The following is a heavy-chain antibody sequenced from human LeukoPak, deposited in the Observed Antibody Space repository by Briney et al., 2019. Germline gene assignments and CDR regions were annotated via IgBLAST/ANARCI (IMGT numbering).Heavy chain of an antibody. J-gene: IGHJ3*02. CDR2: IRYDGSNK. Sequence: GGSLRLSCAASGFTFSSYGMHWVRQAPGKGLEWVAFIRYDGSNKYYADSVKGRFTISRDNSKNTLYLQMNSLRAEDTAVYYCARVRFRIVVVPASLDIWGQGTMVTVSS. CDR1: GFTFSSYG. D-gene: IGHD2-2*01. CDR3: ARVRFRIVVVPASLDI. V-gene: IGHV3-30*02.